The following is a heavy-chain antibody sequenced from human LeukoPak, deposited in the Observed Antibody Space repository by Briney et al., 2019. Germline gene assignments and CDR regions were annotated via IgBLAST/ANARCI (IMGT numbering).Heavy chain of an antibody. CDR1: AYTFTSYY. J-gene: IGHJ3*01. Sequence: ASVKVSCKASAYTFTSYYMHWVRQAPGQGLEWMGGIAPISGTPTYAQRFQGRLTITADTSTSTAYMDLSSLRSEDTAMYYCAREGEYYSASGTVVDAYDVWGQGTMVTVSS. CDR2: IAPISGTP. CDR3: AREGEYYSASGTVVDAYDV. V-gene: IGHV1-46*01. D-gene: IGHD3-10*01.